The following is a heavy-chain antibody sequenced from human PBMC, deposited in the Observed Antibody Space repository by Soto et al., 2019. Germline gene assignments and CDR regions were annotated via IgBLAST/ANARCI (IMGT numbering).Heavy chain of an antibody. J-gene: IGHJ4*02. Sequence: ASVKVSCKASGYTFTGYYMHWVRQAPGQGLEWMGWINPNSGGTNYAQKFQGWVTMTRDTSISTAYMELSRLRSDDTAVYYCARSEIYYDSSGYYDDFDYWGQGTLVTRLL. CDR1: GYTFTGYY. D-gene: IGHD3-22*01. CDR2: INPNSGGT. CDR3: ARSEIYYDSSGYYDDFDY. V-gene: IGHV1-2*04.